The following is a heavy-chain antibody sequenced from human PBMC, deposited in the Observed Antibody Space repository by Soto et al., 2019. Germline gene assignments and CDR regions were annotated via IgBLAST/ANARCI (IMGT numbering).Heavy chain of an antibody. CDR2: LDHRGTT. V-gene: IGHV4-4*02. D-gene: IGHD2-2*01. J-gene: IGHJ6*02. CDR3: ARLRAVIDYFYQFRGLDV. CDR1: GDSISGHC. Sequence: QVHLQESGPGLVKPSETLSLTCAVSGDSISGHCWTWVRRPPGKGLEWIGALDHRGTTNYSTSLASPVPRSLGKSNPQCSLRLSAVTAAHTAVYYCARLRAVIDYFYQFRGLDVWGQGTTVTLSS.